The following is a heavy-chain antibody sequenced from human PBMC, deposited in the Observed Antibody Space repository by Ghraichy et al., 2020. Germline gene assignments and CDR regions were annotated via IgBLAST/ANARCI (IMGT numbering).Heavy chain of an antibody. J-gene: IGHJ4*02. V-gene: IGHV3-21*01. CDR1: GFTFSTYS. CDR3: ARDFVSGSYSSLGY. D-gene: IGHD1-26*01. Sequence: GGSLRLSCVGSGFTFSTYSMNWARQAPGKGLEWVSSISSNSYYIYYADSVKGRFTISRDNAKNSLFLQMNSLTAEDTAVYYCARDFVSGSYSSLGYWGQGALVTVSS. CDR2: ISSNSYYI.